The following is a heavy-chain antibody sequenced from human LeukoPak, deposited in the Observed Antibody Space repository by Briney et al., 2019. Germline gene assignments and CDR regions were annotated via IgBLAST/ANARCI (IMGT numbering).Heavy chain of an antibody. CDR1: GFIFSDHY. V-gene: IGHV3-11*01. Sequence: GGSLRLSCAASGFIFSDHYMDWVRQAPGKGLEWVSYISSSGSTIYYADSVKGRFTISRDNAKNSLYLQMNSLRAEDTAVYYCASDCSSTSCYSMNYWGQGTLVTVSS. CDR2: ISSSGSTI. J-gene: IGHJ4*02. D-gene: IGHD2-2*02. CDR3: ASDCSSTSCYSMNY.